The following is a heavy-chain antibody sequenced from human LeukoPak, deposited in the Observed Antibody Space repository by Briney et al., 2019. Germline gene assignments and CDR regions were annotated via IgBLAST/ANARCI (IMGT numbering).Heavy chain of an antibody. CDR3: ARGVANSGSYRRDC. D-gene: IGHD1-26*01. CDR2: ISYDGSNK. J-gene: IGHJ4*02. Sequence: GRSLRLSCAASGFTFSSYAMHWVRQAPGKGLEWVAVISYDGSNKYYADSVKGRFTISRDNSKNTLYLQMNSLRAEDTAVYYCARGVANSGSYRRDCWGQGTPVTVSS. CDR1: GFTFSSYA. V-gene: IGHV3-30-3*01.